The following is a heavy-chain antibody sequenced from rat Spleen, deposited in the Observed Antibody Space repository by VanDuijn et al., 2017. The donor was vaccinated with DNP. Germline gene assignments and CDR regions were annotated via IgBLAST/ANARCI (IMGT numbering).Heavy chain of an antibody. CDR3: AKGPNYGGWSDYFDY. Sequence: EVKLVESGGGLVQPGRSLTLSCAASGFNFNDYWMGWVRQAPGKGLEWIGQINKDSSTINYNPSLKEKITISRDNAQNTLYLQMSKLGSEDTAIYYCAKGPNYGGWSDYFDYWGQGVMVTVSS. CDR2: INKDSSTI. J-gene: IGHJ2*01. D-gene: IGHD1-11*01. CDR1: GFNFNDYW. V-gene: IGHV4-2*01.